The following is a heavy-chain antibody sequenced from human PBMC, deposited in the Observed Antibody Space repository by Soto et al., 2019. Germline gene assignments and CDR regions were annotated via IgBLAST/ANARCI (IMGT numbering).Heavy chain of an antibody. CDR2: IHYSGTT. J-gene: IGHJ4*01. CDR3: ARHKDSTGYRPFDY. V-gene: IGHV4-39*01. D-gene: IGHD3-22*01. CDR1: GGSISSGGYF. Sequence: PSETLSLTCTVSGGSISSGGYFWGWIRQPPGKGLEWIGSIHYSGTTYYNASLKSRVTISVDTSKNQFSLKLSSVTAADTAMYYCARHKDSTGYRPFDYWGHGTLVTVSS.